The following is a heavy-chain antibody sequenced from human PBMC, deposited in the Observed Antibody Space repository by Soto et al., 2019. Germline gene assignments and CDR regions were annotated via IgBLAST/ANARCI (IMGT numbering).Heavy chain of an antibody. CDR3: ARNIRSVRSY. D-gene: IGHD6-6*01. CDR2: IKHVGGEK. J-gene: IGHJ4*02. Sequence: EEQLVESGGGLVQPGGSFRLSCEASGFTFSPYWMYWVRQAPGKGLEWVANIKHVGGEKYYADSMRGRFTISRDNAKKSLYLQMNSLRVEDTAVYFCARNIRSVRSYWGQGTMVTVSS. V-gene: IGHV3-7*01. CDR1: GFTFSPYW.